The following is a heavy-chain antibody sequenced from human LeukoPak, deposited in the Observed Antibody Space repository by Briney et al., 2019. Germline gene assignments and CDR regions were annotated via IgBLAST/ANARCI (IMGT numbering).Heavy chain of an antibody. D-gene: IGHD6-19*01. V-gene: IGHV3-9*01. Sequence: PGVSLRLSCAASGFTFDDYAMHWVRQAPGKGLEWVSGISWNSGSIGYADSVKGRFTISRDNAKNSLYLQMNSLRVEDTAFYYCAKDNRRHYTSGPNPDSLHWGQGALVTVSS. J-gene: IGHJ4*02. CDR2: ISWNSGSI. CDR1: GFTFDDYA. CDR3: AKDNRRHYTSGPNPDSLH.